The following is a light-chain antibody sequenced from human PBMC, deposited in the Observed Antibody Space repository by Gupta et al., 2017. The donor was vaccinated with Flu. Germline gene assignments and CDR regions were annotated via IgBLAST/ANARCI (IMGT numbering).Light chain of an antibody. V-gene: IGKV3-20*01. Sequence: LSLSPGETATLSCRASHSVSNNYLAWYQQKPGQAPRLLIYGAYHRDAGIPDRFSGSGSGTDFILTISTLEPEDFAVYYCQQYFTSPPGVTFGPGTKVDVK. CDR2: GAY. CDR3: QQYFTSPPGVT. J-gene: IGKJ3*01. CDR1: HSVSNNY.